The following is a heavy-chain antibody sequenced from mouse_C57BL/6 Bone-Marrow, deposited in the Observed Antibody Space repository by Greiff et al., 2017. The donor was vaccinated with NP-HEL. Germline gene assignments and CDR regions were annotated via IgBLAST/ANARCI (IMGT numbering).Heavy chain of an antibody. CDR2: IYPRSGNT. CDR1: GYTFTSYG. V-gene: IGHV1-81*01. J-gene: IGHJ1*03. CDR3: AEYYGSSFWYYDD. Sequence: VQLQQSGAELARPGASVKLSCKASGYTFTSYGISWVKQRTGQGLEWIGEIYPRSGNTYYNEKFKGKATLTVDKSYSTAYMDLRSLTSEDSAVYYCAEYYGSSFWYYDDWGKGTTVTVSS. D-gene: IGHD1-1*01.